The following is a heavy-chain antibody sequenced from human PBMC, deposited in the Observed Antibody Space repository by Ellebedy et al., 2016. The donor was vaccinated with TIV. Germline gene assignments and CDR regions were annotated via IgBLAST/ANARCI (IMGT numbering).Heavy chain of an antibody. D-gene: IGHD3-22*01. V-gene: IGHV4-59*12. CDR1: GGSIRNYY. CDR2: MYYSGSS. Sequence: MPSETLSLTCTVSGGSIRNYYCTWIRQPPGKGLEWIGHMYYSGSSNYNPSLKSRVTMSIDTSKNQFSLKLNSVTAADTAVYYCARTRVTLIVVAPGYFDYWGQGTLVTVSS. J-gene: IGHJ4*02. CDR3: ARTRVTLIVVAPGYFDY.